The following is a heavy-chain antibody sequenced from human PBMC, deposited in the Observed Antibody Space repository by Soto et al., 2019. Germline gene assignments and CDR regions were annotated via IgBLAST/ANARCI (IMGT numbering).Heavy chain of an antibody. D-gene: IGHD1-26*01. J-gene: IGHJ4*02. CDR2: IFSNDEK. Sequence: QVTLKESGPVLVKPTETLTLTCTVSGFSLSNARMGVSWLRQPPGKALEWLAHIFSNDEKSYSTFLKSRLTISKDTSRSQVVLTMTNMDPVDTATYYCARHGRGVGARPLDYWGQGTLVTVSS. CDR1: GFSLSNARMG. V-gene: IGHV2-26*01. CDR3: ARHGRGVGARPLDY.